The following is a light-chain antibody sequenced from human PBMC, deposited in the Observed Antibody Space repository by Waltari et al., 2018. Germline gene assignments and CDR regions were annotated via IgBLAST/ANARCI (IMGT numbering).Light chain of an antibody. Sequence: QSVLTQPPSASGTPGQRVTISCSGSSSNIGDTVVNWSQQPPGKAPTLLIYRSDQRHSGFPDRFSGSKSGTIASLAISGLQSADEGDYYCAAWDDSLHGHWVFGGGTKVTVL. J-gene: IGLJ3*02. V-gene: IGLV1-44*01. CDR1: SSNIGDTV. CDR2: RSD. CDR3: AAWDDSLHGHWV.